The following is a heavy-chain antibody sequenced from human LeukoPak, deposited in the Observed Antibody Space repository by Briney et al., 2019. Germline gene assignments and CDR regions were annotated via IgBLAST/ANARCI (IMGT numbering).Heavy chain of an antibody. D-gene: IGHD3-22*01. J-gene: IGHJ4*02. CDR3: ARVSGRYYSDSTGFIDY. CDR2: ISSNGGST. V-gene: IGHV3-64*01. CDR1: GFTFSRYW. Sequence: GGSLRLSCAASGFTFSRYWMTWVRQAPGKGLEYVSAISSNGGSTYYANSVKGRFTISRDNTKNTLYLQMGSLGPEDMALYYCARVSGRYYSDSTGFIDYWGQGTLVTVSS.